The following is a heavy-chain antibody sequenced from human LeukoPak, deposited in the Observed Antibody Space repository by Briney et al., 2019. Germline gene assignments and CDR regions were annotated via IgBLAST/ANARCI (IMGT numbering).Heavy chain of an antibody. J-gene: IGHJ3*02. D-gene: IGHD3-16*01. V-gene: IGHV3-7*01. CDR3: TRDVREAYDI. CDR1: GFRFGGFW. Sequence: AGGSLRLSCEASGFRFGGFWMNWVRHPPGKGPERVGNINQGGSEKLYVDSVKGRFTISRDNAKNSLYLQMNSLRYEYTAVYYCTRDVREAYDIWGHGTMVTVSS. CDR2: INQGGSEK.